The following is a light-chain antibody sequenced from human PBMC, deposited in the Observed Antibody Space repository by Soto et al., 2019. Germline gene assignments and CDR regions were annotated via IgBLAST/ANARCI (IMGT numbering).Light chain of an antibody. CDR3: QQYDSWPPIT. V-gene: IGKV3-15*01. J-gene: IGKJ5*01. CDR1: QSISSN. CDR2: DTS. Sequence: EIVMTQSPDTLSVSPGERATLSCRASQSISSNLAWYQQKPGQPPSLVIYDTSTRATGIPARFSGSGSGTEFTLTISSLQSEDFAVYYCQQYDSWPPITFGQGTRLEIK.